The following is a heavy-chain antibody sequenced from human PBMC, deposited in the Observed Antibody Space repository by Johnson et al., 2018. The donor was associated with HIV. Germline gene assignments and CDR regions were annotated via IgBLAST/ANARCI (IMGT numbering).Heavy chain of an antibody. J-gene: IGHJ3*02. CDR1: GFIFSTYG. CDR2: IKQDGSEK. V-gene: IGHV3-7*01. CDR3: AQENFEWELGAFDI. D-gene: IGHD1-26*01. Sequence: MQLVESGGGVVQPGRSLRLSCVASGFIFSTYGMHWVRQAPGKGLEWVTNIKQDGSEKYYVDSVKGRFTISRDNAKNSLYLQMNSLRAEDTAVYYCAQENFEWELGAFDIWGQGTMVTVSS.